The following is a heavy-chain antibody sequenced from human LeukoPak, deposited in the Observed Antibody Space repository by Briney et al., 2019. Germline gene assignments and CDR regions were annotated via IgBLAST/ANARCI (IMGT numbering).Heavy chain of an antibody. CDR2: IYYSGST. Sequence: SETLSLTCTVSGGSISSYYWSWIRQPPGKGLEWIGYIYYSGSTNYNPSLKSRVTISVDTSKNQFSLKLSSVTAADTAVYYCARHSWVNGYFDFWGQGTLVTVSS. V-gene: IGHV4-59*01. J-gene: IGHJ4*02. CDR3: ARHSWVNGYFDF. CDR1: GGSISSYY. D-gene: IGHD2-15*01.